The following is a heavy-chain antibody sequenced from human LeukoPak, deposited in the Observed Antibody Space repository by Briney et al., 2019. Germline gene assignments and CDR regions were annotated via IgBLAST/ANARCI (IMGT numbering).Heavy chain of an antibody. CDR1: GGSISSYY. CDR2: LYYSGST. V-gene: IGHV4-59*01. D-gene: IGHD3-10*01. Sequence: SSETLSLTCRASGGSISSYYWSWIRQPPGKGLEWIGYLYYSGSTNSNPSLKSRVIMSVDTSKNQFSLKLRSVTAADTAVYYCARGGSGISNAFDIWGQGTMVTVSS. J-gene: IGHJ3*02. CDR3: ARGGSGISNAFDI.